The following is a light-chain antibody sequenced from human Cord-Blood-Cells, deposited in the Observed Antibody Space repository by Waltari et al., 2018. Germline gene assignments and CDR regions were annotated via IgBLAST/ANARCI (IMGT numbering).Light chain of an antibody. J-gene: IGLJ1*01. CDR2: DVS. Sequence: QSALTQPASVSGSPGQSYTISCTGTSSYVGGYNYVPWYQQHPGKAPKRMIYDVSNRPSGVSNRFSGSKSGNTASLTISGLQAEDEADYYCSSYTSSSTYVFGTGTKVTVL. V-gene: IGLV2-14*03. CDR3: SSYTSSSTYV. CDR1: SSYVGGYNY.